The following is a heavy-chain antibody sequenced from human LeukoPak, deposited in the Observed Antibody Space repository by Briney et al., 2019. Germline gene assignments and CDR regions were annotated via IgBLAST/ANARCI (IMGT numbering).Heavy chain of an antibody. Sequence: GGSLRLSCAASGFIFSNYWMDWVRQAPGKGLVWVSRIQGDGSDTTYADSVKGRFTISRDNAKNSLYLQMNSLRAEDTAVYYCARDSDGYSGYDQGFDYWGQGTLVTVSS. CDR2: IQGDGSDT. CDR1: GFIFSNYW. V-gene: IGHV3-74*01. J-gene: IGHJ4*02. D-gene: IGHD5-12*01. CDR3: ARDSDGYSGYDQGFDY.